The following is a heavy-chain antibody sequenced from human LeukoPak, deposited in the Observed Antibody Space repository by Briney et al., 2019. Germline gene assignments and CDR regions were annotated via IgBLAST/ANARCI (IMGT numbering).Heavy chain of an antibody. J-gene: IGHJ4*02. Sequence: SETLSLTCTVSGGSISSSSYYWGWIRQPPGKGLEWIGSIHYSGSTYYNPSLKSRVTISVDTSKNQFSLKLSSVTAADTAVYYCARGLTTYYYDSSGYFFDYWGQGTLVTVSS. D-gene: IGHD3-22*01. CDR3: ARGLTTYYYDSSGYFFDY. CDR2: IHYSGST. CDR1: GGSISSSSYY. V-gene: IGHV4-39*07.